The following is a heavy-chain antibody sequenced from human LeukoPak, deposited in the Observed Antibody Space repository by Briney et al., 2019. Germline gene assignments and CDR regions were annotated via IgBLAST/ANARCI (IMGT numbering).Heavy chain of an antibody. Sequence: SQTLSLTCTVSGGSISSGSYYWSWIQQPAGKGLEWIGRIYTSGSTNYNPSLKSRVTISVDTSKNQFSLKLSSVTAADTAVYYCAREDDTTGGFDYWGQGTLVTVSS. D-gene: IGHD4-11*01. V-gene: IGHV4-61*02. CDR1: GGSISSGSYY. J-gene: IGHJ4*02. CDR2: IYTSGST. CDR3: AREDDTTGGFDY.